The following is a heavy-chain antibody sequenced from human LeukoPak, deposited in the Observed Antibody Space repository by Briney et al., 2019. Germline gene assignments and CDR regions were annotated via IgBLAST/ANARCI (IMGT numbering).Heavy chain of an antibody. V-gene: IGHV4-39*07. CDR2: IYYTGNT. CDR1: GGSISSSSYY. J-gene: IGHJ3*02. CDR3: ARGPGYSSTTDAFEI. D-gene: IGHD6-13*01. Sequence: SETLSLTCTVSGGSISSSSYYWGWIRQPPGTGLEWIGSIYYTGNTYYNPSLKSRVTISVDTSKNQFSLKLSSVTAADTAVYYCARGPGYSSTTDAFEIWGQGTMVTVSS.